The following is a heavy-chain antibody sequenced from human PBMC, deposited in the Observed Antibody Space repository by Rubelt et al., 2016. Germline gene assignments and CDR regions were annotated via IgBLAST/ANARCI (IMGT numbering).Heavy chain of an antibody. CDR2: IYYSGST. CDR3: ARVRYFDSSGYYYDFDY. J-gene: IGHJ4*02. Sequence: QLQLQESGPGLVKPSETLSLTCTVSGGSISSSSYYWGWIRQPPGKGLEWIGYIYYSGSTNYNPSLKSRVTISVDTSKNQFSLKLSSVTAADTAVYYCARVRYFDSSGYYYDFDYWGQGTLVTVSS. D-gene: IGHD3-22*01. CDR1: GGSISSSSYY. V-gene: IGHV4-61*05.